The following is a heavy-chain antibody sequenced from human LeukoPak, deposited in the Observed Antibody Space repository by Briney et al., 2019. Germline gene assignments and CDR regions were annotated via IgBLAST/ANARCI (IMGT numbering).Heavy chain of an antibody. CDR2: IYYSGST. J-gene: IGHJ4*02. V-gene: IGHV4-59*01. Sequence: SKTLSLTCTVSGGSISSYYWSWIRQPPGKGLEWIGYIYYSGSTNYNPSLKSRVTISVDTSKNQFSLKLSSVTAADTAVYYCAREAPDYGGLDYWGQGTLVTVSS. CDR1: GGSISSYY. CDR3: AREAPDYGGLDY. D-gene: IGHD4-23*01.